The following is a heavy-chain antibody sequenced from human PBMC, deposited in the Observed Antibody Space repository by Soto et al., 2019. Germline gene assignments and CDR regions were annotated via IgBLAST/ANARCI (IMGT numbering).Heavy chain of an antibody. Sequence: GGSLRLSCAASGFSISSNAMYWVRQAPGQGLEWVSGIDDRRDASHYADSVKGRFTISRDTSKNSLYLQLNTLRADDTAVYYCAKDKPGTTSFDYWGQGTLVTVSS. D-gene: IGHD1-1*01. V-gene: IGHV3-23*01. J-gene: IGHJ4*02. CDR3: AKDKPGTTSFDY. CDR1: GFSISSNA. CDR2: IDDRRDAS.